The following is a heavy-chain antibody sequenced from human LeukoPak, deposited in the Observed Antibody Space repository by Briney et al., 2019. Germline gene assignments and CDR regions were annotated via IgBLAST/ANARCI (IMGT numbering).Heavy chain of an antibody. CDR2: TYYRSKWYN. Sequence: SQTLSLTCAISGDNVSSNSAAWNWIRQSPSRGLEWLGRTYYRSKWYNDYAVSVKSRITINPDTSKNQFSLQLNSVTPEDTAVYYCARYGSYYAHYYYYGMDVWGQGTTVTVSS. CDR3: ARYGSYYAHYYYYGMDV. J-gene: IGHJ6*02. D-gene: IGHD1-26*01. CDR1: GDNVSSNSAA. V-gene: IGHV6-1*01.